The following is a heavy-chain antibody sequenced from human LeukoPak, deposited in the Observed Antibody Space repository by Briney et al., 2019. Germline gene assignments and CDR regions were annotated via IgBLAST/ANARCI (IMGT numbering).Heavy chain of an antibody. D-gene: IGHD6-13*01. J-gene: IGHJ3*02. CDR2: IYPGDSDT. Sequence: GESLKISCKGSGYSFTSYWIGWVRQMPGKGLEWVGIIYPGDSDTRYSPSFQGQVTISADKSISTAYLQWSSLKASDTAMYYCARHVGAAAAYDAFDIWGQGTMVTVSS. CDR3: ARHVGAAAAYDAFDI. V-gene: IGHV5-51*01. CDR1: GYSFTSYW.